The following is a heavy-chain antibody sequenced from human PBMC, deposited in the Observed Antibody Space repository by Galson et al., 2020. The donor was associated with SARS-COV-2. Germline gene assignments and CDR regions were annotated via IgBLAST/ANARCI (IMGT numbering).Heavy chain of an antibody. V-gene: IGHV3-33*01. J-gene: IGHJ3*02. CDR3: ASEVPVVGADDAFDI. CDR1: GFTFSSYG. Sequence: GGSLRLSCAASGFTFSSYGMHWVRQAPGKGLEWVAVIWYDGSNKYYADSVKGRFTISRDNSKNTLYLQMNSLGAEDTAVYYCASEVPVVGADDAFDIWGQGTMVTVSS. D-gene: IGHD2-2*01. CDR2: IWYDGSNK.